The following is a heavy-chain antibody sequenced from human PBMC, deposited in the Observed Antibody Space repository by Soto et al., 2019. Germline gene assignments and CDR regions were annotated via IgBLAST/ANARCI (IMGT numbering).Heavy chain of an antibody. V-gene: IGHV4-39*01. CDR1: GGSISSSSYY. CDR3: ARHHYYGSGSYRTYYYYMDV. CDR2: IYYSGST. Sequence: SETLSLTCTVSGGSISSSSYYWGWIHQAPGKGLEWIGSIYYSGSTYYNPSLKSRVTISVDTSKNQFSLKLSSVTAADTAVYYCARHHYYGSGSYRTYYYYMDVWGKGTTVTVSS. J-gene: IGHJ6*03. D-gene: IGHD3-10*01.